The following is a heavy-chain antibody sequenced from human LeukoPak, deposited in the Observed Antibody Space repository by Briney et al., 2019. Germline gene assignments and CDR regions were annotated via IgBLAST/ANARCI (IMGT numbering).Heavy chain of an antibody. CDR3: AKVSPVCSSTSCYTDFDY. Sequence: GGSLRLSCAASGFTFSSYAMSWVRQAPGKGLEWVAFIRYDGSNKYYADSVKGRFTISRDNSKNTLYLQMNSLRAEDTAVYYCAKVSPVCSSTSCYTDFDYWGQGTLVTVSS. CDR2: IRYDGSNK. CDR1: GFTFSSYA. D-gene: IGHD2-2*02. J-gene: IGHJ4*02. V-gene: IGHV3-30*02.